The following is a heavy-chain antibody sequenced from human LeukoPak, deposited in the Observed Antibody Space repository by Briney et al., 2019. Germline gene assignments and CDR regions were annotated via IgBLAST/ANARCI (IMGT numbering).Heavy chain of an antibody. CDR3: ANEIRPNDY. D-gene: IGHD4-17*01. Sequence: PGGSLRHSCGAPVFTFSSHAMTSVRQALGRGREWVSAISISGDTTYYADAVKGRFTISRDNSKNTVYLQMNSLRDEDTAVYYCANEIRPNDYWGQRTLVTVSS. CDR2: ISISGDTT. V-gene: IGHV3-23*01. J-gene: IGHJ4*02. CDR1: VFTFSSHA.